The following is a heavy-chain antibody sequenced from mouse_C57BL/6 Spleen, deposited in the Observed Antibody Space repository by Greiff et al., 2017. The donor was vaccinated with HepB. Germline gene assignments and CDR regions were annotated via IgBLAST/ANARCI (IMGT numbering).Heavy chain of an antibody. J-gene: IGHJ4*01. CDR1: GFSLTSYG. CDR2: IWSDGST. Sequence: VQLKESGPGLVAPSQCLSITCTVSGFSLTSYGVHWVRQPPGKGLEWLVVIWSDGSTTYNSALKSRLSISKNNSKSQDFLKMNSHQTDDTAMYYCARQETLTMDYWGQGTSVTVSS. V-gene: IGHV2-6-1*01. CDR3: ARQETLTMDY.